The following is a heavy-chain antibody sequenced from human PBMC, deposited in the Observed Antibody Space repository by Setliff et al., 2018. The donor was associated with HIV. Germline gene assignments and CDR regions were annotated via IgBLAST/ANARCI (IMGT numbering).Heavy chain of an antibody. V-gene: IGHV1-3*03. Sequence: ASVKVSCKASEYTFATYAIHWVRQAPGQGLQWMGWIDPNSGYTEYSEEYQGGLTFTRDTSASTAYMDLSSLRSEDMGVYYCVRGVTRDISGYYRDEYFQHWGQGTPVT. J-gene: IGHJ1*01. CDR1: EYTFATYA. CDR3: VRGVTRDISGYYRDEYFQH. CDR2: IDPNSGYT. D-gene: IGHD3-22*01.